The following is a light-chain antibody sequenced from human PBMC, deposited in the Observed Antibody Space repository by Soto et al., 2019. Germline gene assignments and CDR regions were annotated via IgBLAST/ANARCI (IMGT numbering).Light chain of an antibody. J-gene: IGKJ5*01. CDR3: QLYDNKPPLT. Sequence: SPNPVSVSLGERDTLSLSASHSISNNLAWYQQKPGQAPRLLIYATSTRATGIPDRFSGSGSGTEFTLTISSLQSEDFAVYHYQLYDNKPPLTCGQGTRL. CDR2: ATS. CDR1: HSISNN. V-gene: IGKV3-15*01.